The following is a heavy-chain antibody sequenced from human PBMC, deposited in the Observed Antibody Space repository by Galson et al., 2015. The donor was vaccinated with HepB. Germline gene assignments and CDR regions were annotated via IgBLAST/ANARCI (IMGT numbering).Heavy chain of an antibody. V-gene: IGHV3-33*01. J-gene: IGHJ4*02. CDR2: IWYDGSKE. Sequence: SLRLSCATSGFTFGSNGMHWVRQAPGKGLEWVAVIWYDGSKEYYGDSMKGRFTISRDSSRKTVYLQMNSLRVEDTAVYYCARDKNWGWGPGDNWGQGTLVTVSS. CDR3: ARDKNWGWGPGDN. D-gene: IGHD7-27*01. CDR1: GFTFGSNG.